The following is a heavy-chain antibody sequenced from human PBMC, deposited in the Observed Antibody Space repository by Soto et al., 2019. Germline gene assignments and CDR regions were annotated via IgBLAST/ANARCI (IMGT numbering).Heavy chain of an antibody. CDR2: ISGSGGST. V-gene: IGHV3-23*01. Sequence: GGSLRLSCAASGFTFSSYAMSWVLQAPGKGLEWVSAISGSGGSTYYADSVKGRFTISRDNSKNTLYLQMNSLRAEDTAVYYCANHKAPPPLDIVVVVAAPLDYWGQGTLVTVSS. CDR1: GFTFSSYA. D-gene: IGHD2-15*01. CDR3: ANHKAPPPLDIVVVVAAPLDY. J-gene: IGHJ4*02.